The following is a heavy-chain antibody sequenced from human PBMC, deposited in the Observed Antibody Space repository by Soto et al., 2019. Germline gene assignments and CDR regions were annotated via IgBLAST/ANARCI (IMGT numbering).Heavy chain of an antibody. J-gene: IGHJ4*02. CDR2: ISYDGSNK. Sequence: QVQLVESGGGVVQPGRSLRLSCAASGFTFSSYGMHWVRQAPGKGLEWVAVISYDGSNKYYADSVKGRFTIPRDNSKNTLYLQMNSLRAEDTAVYYCAKRAPEGGCDYWGQGTLVTVSS. V-gene: IGHV3-30*18. CDR1: GFTFSSYG. D-gene: IGHD1-26*01. CDR3: AKRAPEGGCDY.